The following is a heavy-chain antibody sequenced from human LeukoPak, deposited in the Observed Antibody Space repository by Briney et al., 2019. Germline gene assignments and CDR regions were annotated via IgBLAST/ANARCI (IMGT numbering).Heavy chain of an antibody. Sequence: GGSLRLSCAASGFTFSSYAMSWVRQAPGKGLEWVSAISGSGGSTYYADSVKGRFTISRDNSKNTLYLQMNSLRAEDTAVYYCAKDVNILTGYFLDHWGQGTLVTVSS. J-gene: IGHJ4*02. CDR1: GFTFSSYA. CDR2: ISGSGGST. CDR3: AKDVNILTGYFLDH. V-gene: IGHV3-23*01. D-gene: IGHD3-9*01.